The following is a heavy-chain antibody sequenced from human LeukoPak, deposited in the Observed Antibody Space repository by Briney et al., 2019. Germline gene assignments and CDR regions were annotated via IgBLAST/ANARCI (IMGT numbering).Heavy chain of an antibody. CDR1: GGSISSYY. Sequence: SETLSLTCTVSGGSISSYYWSWIRQPPGKGLEWIGYIYYSGSTNYNPSLTSRVTISVDTSKNQFSLKLSSVTAADTAVYYCARERADLYCSSTSCTYENWFDPWGQGTLVTVSS. J-gene: IGHJ5*02. CDR3: ARERADLYCSSTSCTYENWFDP. V-gene: IGHV4-59*01. D-gene: IGHD2-2*01. CDR2: IYYSGST.